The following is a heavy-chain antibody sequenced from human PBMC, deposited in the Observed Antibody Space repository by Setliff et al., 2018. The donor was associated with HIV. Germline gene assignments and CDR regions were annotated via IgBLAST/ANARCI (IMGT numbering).Heavy chain of an antibody. Sequence: SETLSLTCAVSGVSDISYIWWRWVRQPPGEGLEWIGEVYHTGSTNLNPSLKSRVTISLDRSKTQFSLKLSSLTAADTAVYYCARSPLYSGYERYYFDYWGQGTLVTVSS. V-gene: IGHV4-4*02. CDR2: VYHTGST. J-gene: IGHJ4*02. CDR3: ARSPLYSGYERYYFDY. CDR1: GVSDISYIW. D-gene: IGHD5-12*01.